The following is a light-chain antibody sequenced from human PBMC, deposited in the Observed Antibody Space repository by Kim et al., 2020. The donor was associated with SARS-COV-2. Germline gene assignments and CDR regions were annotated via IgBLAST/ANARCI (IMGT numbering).Light chain of an antibody. CDR3: QQYDDWPPWT. Sequence: SLGESATLSCRASQSVSDNLAWYQQKPGQAPRLLIYGASTRATGIPARFSGSGSGTEFTLTISSLQSEDSAVYYCQQYDDWPPWTFGQGTKVDI. CDR1: QSVSDN. J-gene: IGKJ1*01. CDR2: GAS. V-gene: IGKV3-15*01.